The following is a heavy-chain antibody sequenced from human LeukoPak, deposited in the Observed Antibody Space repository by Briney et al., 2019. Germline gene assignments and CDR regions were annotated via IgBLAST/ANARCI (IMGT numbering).Heavy chain of an antibody. J-gene: IGHJ4*02. CDR3: AREVSYYFDY. CDR2: IIPIFGTA. Sequence: SSVKVSSKASGGTFSSYAISWVRQAPGQGLEWMGGIIPIFGTANYAQKFQGRVTITTDESTSTAYMELSSLRFEDTAVYYCAREVSYYFDYWGQGTLVTVSS. CDR1: GGTFSSYA. V-gene: IGHV1-69*05.